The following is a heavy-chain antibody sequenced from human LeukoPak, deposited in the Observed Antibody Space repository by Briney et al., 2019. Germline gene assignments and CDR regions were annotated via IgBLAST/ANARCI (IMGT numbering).Heavy chain of an antibody. CDR3: ARGGWGGVVVAATLYNWFDP. CDR2: IYYSGST. CDR1: GGSISSGDYY. Sequence: SETLSLTCTVSGGSISSGDYYWSWIRQPPGKGLEWIGYIYYSGSTYYNPSLKSRVTISVDTSKNQFSLKLSSVTAADTAVYYCARGGWGGVVVAATLYNWFDPWGQGTLVTVSS. V-gene: IGHV4-30-4*01. D-gene: IGHD2-15*01. J-gene: IGHJ5*02.